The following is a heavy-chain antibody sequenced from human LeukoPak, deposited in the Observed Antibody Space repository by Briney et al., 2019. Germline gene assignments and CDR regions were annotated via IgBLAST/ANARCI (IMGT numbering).Heavy chain of an antibody. CDR2: ISGSGGDT. D-gene: IGHD4-17*01. CDR1: GFTSGDYG. V-gene: IGHV3-23*01. Sequence: GGSLRLSCTASGFTSGDYGINWVRQAPWKGLEWVSVISGSGGDTYYADSVKGRFTISRDNSKNTLYLQMNSLRAEDTAVYYCAREAQTVTGGLVAFDIWGQGTMVTVSS. J-gene: IGHJ3*02. CDR3: AREAQTVTGGLVAFDI.